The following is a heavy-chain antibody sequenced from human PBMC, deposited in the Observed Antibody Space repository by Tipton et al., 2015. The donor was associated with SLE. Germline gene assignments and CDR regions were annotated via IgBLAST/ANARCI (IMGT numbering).Heavy chain of an antibody. Sequence: GSLRLSCAGSGFTFRSYAMHWVRQAPGKGLEWVATIYYADSVKGRFTISRDNAKNSMYLQMNSLRVEDTAIYYCTREGVLTEDGFDIWGQGTMVSVSS. V-gene: IGHV3-48*03. CDR1: GFTFRSYA. CDR3: TREGVLTEDGFDI. CDR2: I. D-gene: IGHD4-23*01. J-gene: IGHJ3*02.